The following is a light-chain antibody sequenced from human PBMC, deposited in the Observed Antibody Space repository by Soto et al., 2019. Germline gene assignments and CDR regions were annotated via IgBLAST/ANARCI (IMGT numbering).Light chain of an antibody. CDR2: KAS. Sequence: DIQMTQSPSTLSASVGDRVTITCRASQSISSWLAWYQQKPGKAPKLLIYKASSLESGVPSRFSGSGSGTEFTRTISSLQPDDFATYYCQQYNSYSGFGQGTKLEIK. J-gene: IGKJ2*01. V-gene: IGKV1-5*03. CDR3: QQYNSYSG. CDR1: QSISSW.